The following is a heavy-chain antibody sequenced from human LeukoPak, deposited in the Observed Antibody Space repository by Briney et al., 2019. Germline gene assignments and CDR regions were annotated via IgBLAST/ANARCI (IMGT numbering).Heavy chain of an antibody. CDR1: GFTFSSYW. D-gene: IGHD3-22*01. CDR3: AREAYYYDSSGYYYSYFDY. J-gene: IGHJ4*02. CDR2: IKQDGSEK. V-gene: IGHV3-7*01. Sequence: GGSLRLSCAASGFTFSSYWMSWVRQAPGKGLEWVANIKQDGSEKYYVDSVKGRFTISRDNAKNSLYLQMNSLRAEDTAVYYCAREAYYYDSSGYYYSYFDYWGQGTLVTVSS.